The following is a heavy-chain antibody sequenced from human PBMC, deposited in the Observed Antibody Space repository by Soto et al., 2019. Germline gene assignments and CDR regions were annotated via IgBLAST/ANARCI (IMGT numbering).Heavy chain of an antibody. J-gene: IGHJ6*03. D-gene: IGHD3-16*01. V-gene: IGHV3-23*01. CDR1: GFSFSTYV. Sequence: DVQLLESGGGLAQRGGSLRLSCAASGFSFSTYVMTWVRQAPGKGLEWVSYGGSGGSTYYADSVKARLTISRDNSKNTLYLQMNSLRAEDTAVYYCVKFRGRAYHYYYMDVWGNGTTVTVSS. CDR3: VKFRGRAYHYYYMDV. CDR2: GGSGGST.